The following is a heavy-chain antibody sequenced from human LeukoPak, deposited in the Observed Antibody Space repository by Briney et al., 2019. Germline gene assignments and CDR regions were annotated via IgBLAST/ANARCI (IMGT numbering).Heavy chain of an antibody. J-gene: IGHJ3*02. CDR3: ARIRSARRPRYGGNRDAFDI. V-gene: IGHV4-39*07. D-gene: IGHD4-23*01. CDR2: IYYSGST. CDR1: GGSISSSSYY. Sequence: PSETLSLTCTVSGGSISSSSYYWGWIRQPPGKGLEWIGSIYYSGSTYYNPSLKSRVTISVDTSKNQFSLKLSSVTAADTAVYYCARIRSARRPRYGGNRDAFDIWGQGTMVTVSS.